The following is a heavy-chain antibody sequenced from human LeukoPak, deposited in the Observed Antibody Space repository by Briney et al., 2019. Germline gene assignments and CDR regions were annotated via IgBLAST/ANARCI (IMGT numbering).Heavy chain of an antibody. J-gene: IGHJ3*02. V-gene: IGHV3-53*04. CDR1: GFTVSSNY. CDR2: IYSGGST. Sequence: GGSLRLSWAASGFTVSSNYMSWVRQAPGKGLEWVSVIYSGGSTYYADSVKGRFTISRHNSKNTLYLQMNSLRAEDTAVYYCAREPYGSGSYYMGDIWGQGTMVTVSS. D-gene: IGHD3-10*01. CDR3: AREPYGSGSYYMGDI.